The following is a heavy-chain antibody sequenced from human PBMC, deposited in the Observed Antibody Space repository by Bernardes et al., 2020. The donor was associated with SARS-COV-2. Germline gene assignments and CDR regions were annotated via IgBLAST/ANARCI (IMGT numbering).Heavy chain of an antibody. CDR1: GYTFTKYG. V-gene: IGHV1-18*01. CDR2: ISAYNGNT. CDR3: ARVGCGGDCYPNPRPYYYYGMDV. J-gene: IGHJ6*02. Sequence: ASVKVSCKASGYTFTKYGIIWVRQAAGHGLEWMGWISAYNGNTYYAQKLQDRVTMTTDTSTSTAYMELRSLRSDDTAVYYCARVGCGGDCYPNPRPYYYYGMDVWGQGTTVTVSS. D-gene: IGHD2-21*01.